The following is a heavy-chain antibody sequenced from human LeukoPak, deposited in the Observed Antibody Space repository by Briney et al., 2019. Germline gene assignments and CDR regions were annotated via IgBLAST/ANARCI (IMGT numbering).Heavy chain of an antibody. CDR2: INPSSGGT. D-gene: IGHD1-26*01. CDR1: GYSLNAYY. V-gene: IGHV1-2*02. CDR3: ARRAAEWELLDY. Sequence: ASVKVSCKASGYSLNAYYIHWVRQAPGQGLEWMGWINPSSGGTKYAQKFQGRVTMARDTSISTTYMELTRLTSDDTAVYYCARRAAEWELLDYWGQGTLVTVSS. J-gene: IGHJ4*02.